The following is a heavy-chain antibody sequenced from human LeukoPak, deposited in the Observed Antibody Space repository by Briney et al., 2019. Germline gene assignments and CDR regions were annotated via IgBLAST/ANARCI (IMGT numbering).Heavy chain of an antibody. V-gene: IGHV4-4*02. CDR3: ARDMAYGSGSYKYYFDY. J-gene: IGHJ4*02. D-gene: IGHD3-10*01. CDR1: GGSISSSNW. CDR2: IYHSGST. Sequence: PSETLSLTCAVSGGSISSSNWWSWVRQPPGKGLEWIGEIYHSGSTNYNPSLKSRVTISVDKSKNQLSLKLSSVTAADTAVYYCARDMAYGSGSYKYYFDYWGQGTLVTVSS.